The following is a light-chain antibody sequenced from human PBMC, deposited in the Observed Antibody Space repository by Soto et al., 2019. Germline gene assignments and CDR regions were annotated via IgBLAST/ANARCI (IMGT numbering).Light chain of an antibody. CDR3: QQYGSSPYT. CDR1: QSVSNNY. V-gene: IGKV3-20*01. Sequence: NVFAQSPSTLSLSPGERATLSCRASQSVSNNYLAWYQQKPGQAPRLLIYGASSRPGGIPDRFSGSGSGTDFTLTIPRLEPEDFAVYYCQQYGSSPYTLGQGTKVDIK. J-gene: IGKJ2*01. CDR2: GAS.